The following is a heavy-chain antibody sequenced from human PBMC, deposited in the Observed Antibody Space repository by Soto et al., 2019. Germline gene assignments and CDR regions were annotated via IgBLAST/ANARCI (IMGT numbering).Heavy chain of an antibody. Sequence: EVQLVESGGGLVQPGGYLRLSCAASGFTVSSNYMSWVRQAPGKGLEWVSVIYSGGSTYYADSVKGRFTISRDNSKNTLYLQMNSLRAEDTAVYYCARDQALYGMDVWGQGTTVTVSS. V-gene: IGHV3-66*01. CDR1: GFTVSSNY. J-gene: IGHJ6*02. CDR3: ARDQALYGMDV. CDR2: IYSGGST.